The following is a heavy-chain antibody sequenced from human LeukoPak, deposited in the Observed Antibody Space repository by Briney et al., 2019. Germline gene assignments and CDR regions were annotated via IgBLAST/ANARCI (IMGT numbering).Heavy chain of an antibody. CDR1: GITLSDYG. Sequence: GGSLRLSCAVSGITLSDYGMTWVRQAPGKGLECVALIGGSGGGTNYADSVKGRFTISRDNTKNTLYLQMNSLRAEDTAVYFCAKRGVVIRVILVGFNREANPFDSWGQGALVTVSS. D-gene: IGHD3-22*01. CDR3: AKRGVVIRVILVGFNREANPFDS. V-gene: IGHV3-23*01. J-gene: IGHJ4*02. CDR2: IGGSGGGT.